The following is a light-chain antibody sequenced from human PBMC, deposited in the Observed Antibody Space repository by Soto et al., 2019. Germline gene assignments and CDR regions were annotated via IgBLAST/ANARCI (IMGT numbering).Light chain of an antibody. V-gene: IGKV1-27*01. Sequence: IRMTQTLSSLSASXXDRVXITFPASQGISSYLAWYQQKPGKVPKXXIYEASNLQSGVPSRFRGGGSGTEFTLTISSLQPEDVATYYCQNFDSAPQTFGQGTKVDI. CDR1: QGISSY. J-gene: IGKJ1*01. CDR3: QNFDSAPQT. CDR2: EAS.